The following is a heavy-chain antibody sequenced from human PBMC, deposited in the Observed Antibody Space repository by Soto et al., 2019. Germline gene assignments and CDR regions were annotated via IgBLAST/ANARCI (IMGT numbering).Heavy chain of an antibody. Sequence: QVQLVQSGAEVKKPGSSVKVSCKASGGTFSSYTISWVRQAPGQGLEWMGRIIPILGIANYAQKFQGRVTITADKSTSTPYMELSSLRSEDTAVYYCARGGPTGGIGYWGQGTLVTVSS. D-gene: IGHD2-8*02. V-gene: IGHV1-69*02. CDR2: IIPILGIA. J-gene: IGHJ4*02. CDR3: ARGGPTGGIGY. CDR1: GGTFSSYT.